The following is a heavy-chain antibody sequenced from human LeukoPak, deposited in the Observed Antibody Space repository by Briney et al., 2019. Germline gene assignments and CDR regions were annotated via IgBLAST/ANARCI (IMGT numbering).Heavy chain of an antibody. Sequence: GGSLRLSCAASGFTFSSYSMNWVRQAPGKGLEWVSSISSSSSYIYYADSVKGRFTISRDNAKNSLYLQMNSLRAEDTAVYYCARDITIFGGFDYWGPGTLVTVSS. CDR1: GFTFSSYS. CDR2: ISSSSSYI. CDR3: ARDITIFGGFDY. J-gene: IGHJ4*02. D-gene: IGHD3-3*01. V-gene: IGHV3-21*01.